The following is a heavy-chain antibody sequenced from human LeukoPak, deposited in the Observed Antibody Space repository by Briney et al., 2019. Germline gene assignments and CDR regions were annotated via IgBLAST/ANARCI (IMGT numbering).Heavy chain of an antibody. CDR2: ISSNGDVT. CDR1: GFSFSSYS. J-gene: IGHJ6*02. Sequence: GGSLRLACSASGFSFSSYSMDWVRQAPGKGLEWAAYISSNGDVTHYADSVKGRFTISRDNSKDTVFLQMNSLRAEDTAVYYCAKVRTYFYHGLDVWGQGTTVTVSS. CDR3: AKVRTYFYHGLDV. D-gene: IGHD1-14*01. V-gene: IGHV3-48*01.